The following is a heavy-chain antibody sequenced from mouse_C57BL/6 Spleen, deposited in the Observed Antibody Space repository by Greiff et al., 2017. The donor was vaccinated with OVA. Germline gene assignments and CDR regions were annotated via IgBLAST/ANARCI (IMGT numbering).Heavy chain of an antibody. CDR1: GFTFSSYG. J-gene: IGHJ3*01. D-gene: IGHD2-4*01. V-gene: IGHV5-6*01. CDR2: ISSGGSYT. Sequence: EVQGVESGGDLVKPGGSLKLSCAASGFTFSSYGMSWVRQTPDKRLEWVATISSGGSYTYYPDSVKGRFTISRDNAKNTLYLQMSSLESEDTAMYYCARPYDCQGTWFAYWGQGTLVTVSA. CDR3: ARPYDCQGTWFAY.